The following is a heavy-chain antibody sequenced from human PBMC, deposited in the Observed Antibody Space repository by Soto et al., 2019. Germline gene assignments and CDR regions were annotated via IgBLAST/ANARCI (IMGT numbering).Heavy chain of an antibody. D-gene: IGHD6-13*01. J-gene: IGHJ4*02. CDR1: GFTFSHYG. V-gene: IGHV3-23*01. Sequence: PGGSLRLSCAAPGFTFSHYGMHWVRQAPGKGLEWVSAISGSGGSTYYADSVKGRFTISRDNSKNTLYLQMNSLRAEDTAVYYCAKVRFSIAAAGPYFDYWGQGTLVTVSS. CDR2: ISGSGGST. CDR3: AKVRFSIAAAGPYFDY.